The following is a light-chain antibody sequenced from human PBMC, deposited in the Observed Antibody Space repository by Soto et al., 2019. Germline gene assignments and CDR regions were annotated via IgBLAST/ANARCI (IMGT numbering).Light chain of an antibody. CDR1: QSVSSNY. Sequence: MVLTQSPGTLSLSPWERATLSCRASQSVSSNYLAWYQQKPGQAPRLLIYGASTRATGVPDRFSGSGSGTDFTLTISRLEPEDFAVYHCQQYGSLSWTFGQGTKVDIK. CDR3: QQYGSLSWT. J-gene: IGKJ1*01. V-gene: IGKV3-20*01. CDR2: GAS.